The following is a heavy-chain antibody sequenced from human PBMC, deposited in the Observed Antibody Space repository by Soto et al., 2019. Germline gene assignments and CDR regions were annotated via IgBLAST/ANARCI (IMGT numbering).Heavy chain of an antibody. V-gene: IGHV3-33*01. CDR3: ARSAIMVRGVTIPGGAFDI. J-gene: IGHJ3*02. D-gene: IGHD3-10*01. CDR2: IWYDGSNK. Sequence: QVQLVESGGGVVQPGRSLRLSCAASGFTFSSYGMHWVRQAPGKGLEWVAVIWYDGSNKYYADSVKGRFTISRDNSKNXLXXQMNSLRAEDTAVYYCARSAIMVRGVTIPGGAFDIWGQGTMVTVSS. CDR1: GFTFSSYG.